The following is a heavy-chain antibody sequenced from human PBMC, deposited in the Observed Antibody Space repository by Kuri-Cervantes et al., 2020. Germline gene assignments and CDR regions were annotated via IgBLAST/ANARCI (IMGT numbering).Heavy chain of an antibody. V-gene: IGHV3-21*01. Sequence: GESLKISCAASGFTFSSYSMNWVRQAPGKGLEWVSSISSSSSYIYYADSVKGRFTISRDNAKNSVYLQMDSLRADDTAVYYCAKREQAAYGGFDYWGQGTLVTVSS. CDR2: ISSSSSYI. CDR1: GFTFSSYS. D-gene: IGHD4-23*01. CDR3: AKREQAAYGGFDY. J-gene: IGHJ4*02.